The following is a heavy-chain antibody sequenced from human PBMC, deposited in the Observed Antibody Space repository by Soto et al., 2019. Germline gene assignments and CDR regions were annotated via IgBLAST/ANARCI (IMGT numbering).Heavy chain of an antibody. J-gene: IGHJ4*02. CDR3: ASNLLIWFGESALFDY. CDR1: GGSFSGYY. V-gene: IGHV4-34*01. CDR2: INHSGST. Sequence: QVQLQQWGAGLLKPSETLSLTCAVYGGSFSGYYWSWIRQPPGKGLEWIGEINHSGSTNYNPSLKSRVNISGDTSKNQFSLKLIFVTAADTAVYYCASNLLIWFGESALFDYWGQGTLVTVSS. D-gene: IGHD3-10*01.